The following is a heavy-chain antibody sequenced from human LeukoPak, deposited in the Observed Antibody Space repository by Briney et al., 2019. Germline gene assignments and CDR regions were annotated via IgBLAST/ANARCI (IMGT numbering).Heavy chain of an antibody. CDR3: ARLGAYDLSFAY. D-gene: IGHD3-3*01. CDR1: GGSISSGDHY. J-gene: IGHJ4*02. V-gene: IGHV4-30-4*08. CDR2: IYYRGST. Sequence: SETLSLTCTVSGGSISSGDHYWRWIRQPPGKGLECIGYIYYRGSTYYNPSLKSRVAISVDTSKNQFSLKLTSVTAADTAVFYCARLGAYDLSFAYWGQGTLVTVSS.